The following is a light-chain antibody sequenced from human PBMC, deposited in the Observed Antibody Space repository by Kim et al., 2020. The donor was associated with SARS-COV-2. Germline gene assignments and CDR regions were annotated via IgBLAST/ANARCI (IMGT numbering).Light chain of an antibody. V-gene: IGLV3-19*01. Sequence: RRTDKVTGQGDSLRSFYASWYQQKPGQAPLLVIYGKNNRPSGIPDRFSGSSSGNTASLTITGAQAEDEADYYCNSRDSSGNHLVFGGGTQLTVL. CDR1: SLRSFY. CDR2: GKN. CDR3: NSRDSSGNHLV. J-gene: IGLJ2*01.